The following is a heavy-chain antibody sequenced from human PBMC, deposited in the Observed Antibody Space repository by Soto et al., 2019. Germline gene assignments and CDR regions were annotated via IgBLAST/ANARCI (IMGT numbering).Heavy chain of an antibody. D-gene: IGHD3-10*01. J-gene: IGHJ4*02. CDR1: GFTFSSYW. V-gene: IGHV3-7*01. CDR3: ARDPELLWFGELLSFFDY. CDR2: IKQDGSEK. Sequence: EVQLVESGGGLVQPGGSLRLSCAASGFTFSSYWMSWVRQAPGKGLEWVANIKQDGSEKYYVDSVKGRFTISRDNAKNSLYLQMNSLRAEDTAVYYCARDPELLWFGELLSFFDYWGQGTLATVSS.